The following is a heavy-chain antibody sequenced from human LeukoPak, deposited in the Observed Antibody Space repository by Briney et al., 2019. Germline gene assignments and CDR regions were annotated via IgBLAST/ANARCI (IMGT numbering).Heavy chain of an antibody. Sequence: GGSLRLSCAASGFTFSSYSMNWVRQTSGEGLEWVSAISSDSNYIYYEDSVKGRFTISRDNAKNSLYLQMNSLRAEDTAVYYCARDGAYDSSGYYLNAFDIWGQGTMVTVSS. CDR1: GFTFSSYS. CDR2: ISSDSNYI. J-gene: IGHJ3*02. CDR3: ARDGAYDSSGYYLNAFDI. D-gene: IGHD3-22*01. V-gene: IGHV3-21*01.